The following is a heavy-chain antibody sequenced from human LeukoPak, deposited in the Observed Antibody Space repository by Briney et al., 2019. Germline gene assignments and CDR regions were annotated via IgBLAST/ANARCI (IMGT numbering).Heavy chain of an antibody. V-gene: IGHV4-34*01. D-gene: IGHD2-21*02. J-gene: IGHJ4*02. CDR1: GGSISSYY. CDR2: INHSGST. CDR3: ARGGGGDYGN. Sequence: SETLSLTCTVSGGSISSYYWSWIRQPPGKGLEWIGEINHSGSTNYNPSLKSRVTISVDTSKNQFSLKLSSVTAADTAVYYCARGGGGDYGNWGQGTLVTVSS.